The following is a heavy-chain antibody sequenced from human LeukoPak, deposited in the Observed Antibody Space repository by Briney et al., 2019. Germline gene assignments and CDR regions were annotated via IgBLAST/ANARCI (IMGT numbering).Heavy chain of an antibody. CDR2: IYSGGST. CDR1: GFTVSSNY. J-gene: IGHJ6*02. Sequence: PGGSLRLSCAASGFTVSSNYMSWVRQAPGKGLEWVSVIYSGGSTYYADSVKGRFTISRDNSKNTLYLQMNSLRAEDTAVYYCARELYCSGGSCYPLGYGMDVWGQGTTVTVSS. V-gene: IGHV3-66*01. D-gene: IGHD2-15*01. CDR3: ARELYCSGGSCYPLGYGMDV.